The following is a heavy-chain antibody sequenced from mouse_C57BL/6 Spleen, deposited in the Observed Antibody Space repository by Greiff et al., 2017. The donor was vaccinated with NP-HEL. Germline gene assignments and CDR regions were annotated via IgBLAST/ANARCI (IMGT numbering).Heavy chain of an antibody. CDR2: IDPSDSYT. D-gene: IGHD2-3*01. V-gene: IGHV1-69*01. Sequence: QVQLQQPGAELVKPGASVKLSCKASGYTFTSYWMHWVKQRPGRGLEWIGEIDPSDSYTNYNQKFKGKSTLTVDKSSSTAYMQLSSLTSEDSAVYYCARKGGYYGFDYWGQGTTLTVSS. J-gene: IGHJ2*01. CDR1: GYTFTSYW. CDR3: ARKGGYYGFDY.